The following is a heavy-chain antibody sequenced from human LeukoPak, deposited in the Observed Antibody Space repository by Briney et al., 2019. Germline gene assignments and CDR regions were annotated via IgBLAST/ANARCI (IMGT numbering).Heavy chain of an antibody. J-gene: IGHJ4*02. D-gene: IGHD3-10*01. CDR2: IYYSGSN. V-gene: IGHV4-39*01. CDR1: GGSISSSSYY. Sequence: SETLSLTCTVSGGSISSSSYYWGWIRQPPGKGLEWTGSIYYSGSNYYNPSLKSRVTISVDTSKNQFSLKLSSVTAADTAVYYCARHFAGSGTRFGEEDYFDCWGQGRVVSVS. CDR3: ARHFAGSGTRFGEEDYFDC.